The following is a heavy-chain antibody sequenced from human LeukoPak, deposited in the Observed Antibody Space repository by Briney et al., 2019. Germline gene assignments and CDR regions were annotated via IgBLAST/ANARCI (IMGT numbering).Heavy chain of an antibody. J-gene: IGHJ5*02. CDR3: ARDQTRFDP. D-gene: IGHD1-1*01. CDR1: GYTFTGYY. CDR2: ISAYNGDT. Sequence: ASVKVSCKASGYTFTGYYMHWVRQAPGQGLEWMGWISAYNGDTNYAQKLQGRVTMTTDTSTTTAYMELRSLSSDDTAMYYCARDQTRFDPWGQGTLVTVSS. V-gene: IGHV1-18*04.